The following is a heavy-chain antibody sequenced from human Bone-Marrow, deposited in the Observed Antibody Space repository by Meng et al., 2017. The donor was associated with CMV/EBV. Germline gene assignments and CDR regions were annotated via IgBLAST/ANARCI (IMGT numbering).Heavy chain of an antibody. J-gene: IGHJ6*01. D-gene: IGHD3-10*01. Sequence: GGSLRLSCAASGFTFSSYSMNWVRQAPGKGLEWVSSISSSSSYIYYADSVKGRFTISRDNAKNSLYLQMNSLRAEDTAVYYCARVVRTAGGMDVWGQGTTVTGYS. V-gene: IGHV3-21*01. CDR1: GFTFSSYS. CDR3: ARVVRTAGGMDV. CDR2: ISSSSSYI.